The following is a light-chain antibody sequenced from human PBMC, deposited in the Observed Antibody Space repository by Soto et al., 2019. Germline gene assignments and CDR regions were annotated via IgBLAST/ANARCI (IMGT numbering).Light chain of an antibody. CDR2: EVS. CDR3: SSYTTTNTLYV. V-gene: IGLV2-14*01. J-gene: IGLJ1*01. CDR1: SSDVGGFKY. Sequence: QSALTQSASVSGSPGQSITISCTGSSSDVGGFKYVSWYQQHPDKAPKLMIYEVSNRPSGVSSRFSGSKSGNTASLTISGLQAEDEADYYCSSYTTTNTLYVFGSGTKLTVL.